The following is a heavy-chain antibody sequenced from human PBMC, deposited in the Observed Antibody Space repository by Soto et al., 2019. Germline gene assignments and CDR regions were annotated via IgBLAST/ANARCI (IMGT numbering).Heavy chain of an antibody. CDR2: ISYDGSNK. Sequence: QAQLVEAGGGVVQPGRSLRLSCAASGFTFSIYAMHWDRQAPGKGLEWVAVISYDGSNKYYADSVKGRFTISRDNSKNTVYLQMNSLRAEDSAVYYCAREYSDGWFDPWGQGTLVTVSS. V-gene: IGHV3-30-3*01. J-gene: IGHJ5*02. CDR3: AREYSDGWFDP. D-gene: IGHD2-21*01. CDR1: GFTFSIYA.